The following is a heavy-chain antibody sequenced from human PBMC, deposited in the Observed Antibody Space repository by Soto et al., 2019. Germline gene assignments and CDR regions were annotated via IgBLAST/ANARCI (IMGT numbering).Heavy chain of an antibody. D-gene: IGHD3-3*01. CDR3: ARDGQDYDFWSAKQNLDY. Sequence: ASVKPSCKDSGYTFTSNGISWVRQAPRQGLEWMGWISAYNGNTNYAQKLQGRVTMTTDTSTSTAYMELRSLRSDDTAVYYCARDGQDYDFWSAKQNLDYWGQGTLVTVSS. J-gene: IGHJ4*02. CDR2: ISAYNGNT. CDR1: GYTFTSNG. V-gene: IGHV1-18*01.